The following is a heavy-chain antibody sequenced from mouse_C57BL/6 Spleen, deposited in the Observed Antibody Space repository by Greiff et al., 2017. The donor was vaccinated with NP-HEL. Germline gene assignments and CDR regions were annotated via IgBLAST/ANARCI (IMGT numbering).Heavy chain of an antibody. CDR3: AREGELLRYFDY. J-gene: IGHJ2*01. CDR2: IDPSDSYT. CDR1: GYTFTSYW. Sequence: VQLQQPGAELVMPGASVKLSCKASGYTFTSYWMHWVKQRPGQGLEWIGEIDPSDSYTNYNQKFKGKSTLTVDKSSSTAYMHLSSLTSEDSAVYYCAREGELLRYFDYWGQGTTLTVSS. D-gene: IGHD1-1*01. V-gene: IGHV1-69*01.